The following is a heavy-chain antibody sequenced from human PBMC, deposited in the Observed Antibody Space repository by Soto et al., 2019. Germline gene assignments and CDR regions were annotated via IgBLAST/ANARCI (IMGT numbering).Heavy chain of an antibody. V-gene: IGHV4-39*01. Sequence: AETLSLTCSVSGGSINSSSYFWGWVRQPPGKGLEWIGSIYYSGSTYYNPSLRSRVTISVDTSKNQFSLKLSSVTAADTAVFYWASHYSNAAPTWFDPWGQRAALTVS. D-gene: IGHD4-4*01. CDR1: GGSINSSSYF. CDR2: IYYSGST. J-gene: IGHJ5*02. CDR3: ASHYSNAAPTWFDP.